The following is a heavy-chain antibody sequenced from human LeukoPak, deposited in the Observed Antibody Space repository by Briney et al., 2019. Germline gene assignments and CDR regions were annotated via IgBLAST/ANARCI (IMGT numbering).Heavy chain of an antibody. J-gene: IGHJ5*01. CDR1: GFAFSFFA. CDR3: AKPISGGLAVTANWFAP. D-gene: IGHD6-19*01. Sequence: GGSLRLSCEASGFAFSFFAMSWLRQAPGKGLEWVSTINANSGTRSYAASVRGRFTISRDNSKNTLYLQQNTLRADDTAVYYCAKPISGGLAVTANWFAPWGQGTLVVVSS. CDR2: INANSGTR. V-gene: IGHV3-23*01.